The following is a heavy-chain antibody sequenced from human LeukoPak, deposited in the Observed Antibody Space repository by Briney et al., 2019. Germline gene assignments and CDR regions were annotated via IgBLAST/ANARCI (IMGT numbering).Heavy chain of an antibody. Sequence: GGSLRLSCAASGFTFSSYSMNWVRQAPGKGLEWVSSISSTSSTIYYADSVKGRFTISRDNAKNSLYLQMNSLRAEDTAVYYCVRDLTGMAVTITYPYWGQGTLVTVSS. CDR1: GFTFSSYS. CDR3: VRDLTGMAVTITYPY. CDR2: ISSTSSTI. J-gene: IGHJ4*02. D-gene: IGHD4-17*01. V-gene: IGHV3-48*01.